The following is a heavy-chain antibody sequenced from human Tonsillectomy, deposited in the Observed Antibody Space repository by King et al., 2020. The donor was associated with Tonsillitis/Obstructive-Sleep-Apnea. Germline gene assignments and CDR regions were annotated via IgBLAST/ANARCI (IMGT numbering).Heavy chain of an antibody. D-gene: IGHD2-21*02. CDR1: GLNFKNAW. CDR3: ITVPGDDEDY. Sequence: VQLVESGGGLVKPGGSLRLSCAASGLNFKNAWMSWVRQVPGKGLEWVGRIKSKTSGGAAHYAAPVKGRFTIARDDSQDIRDRQMNSLKTADTAVYYCITVPGDDEDYWGQGTPVSVSS. V-gene: IGHV3-15*01. J-gene: IGHJ4*02. CDR2: IKSKTSGGAA.